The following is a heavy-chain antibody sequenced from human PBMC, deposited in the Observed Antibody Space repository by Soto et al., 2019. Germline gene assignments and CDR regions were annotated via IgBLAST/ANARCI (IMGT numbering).Heavy chain of an antibody. Sequence: QVQLVQSGAEVKKPGASVKVSCKASGFTFTNYFFHWVRQAPRQGLEWLGIISPYDGSTNYVQRLQGRVTMTGDTSTTTVYSELSSLRSDDTSVYYCARGDGRGSSGFYYYYGMHVWGHGTTVSVSS. J-gene: IGHJ6*02. CDR1: GFTFTNYF. CDR2: ISPYDGST. CDR3: ARGDGRGSSGFYYYYGMHV. V-gene: IGHV1-46*01. D-gene: IGHD6-25*01.